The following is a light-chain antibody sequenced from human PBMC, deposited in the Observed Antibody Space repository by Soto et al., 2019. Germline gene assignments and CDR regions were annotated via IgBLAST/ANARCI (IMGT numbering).Light chain of an antibody. CDR3: SSYTSSSTYV. CDR1: SSDVGGYNY. CDR2: DVS. V-gene: IGLV2-14*03. J-gene: IGLJ1*01. Sequence: VLTQPASVSGAPGQSIAISCTGTSSDVGGYNYVSWYQHHPGKAPKLMVYDVSNRPSGVSNRFSGSKSGNTASLTISGLQAEDEADYYCSSYTSSSTYVFGTGTKVTVL.